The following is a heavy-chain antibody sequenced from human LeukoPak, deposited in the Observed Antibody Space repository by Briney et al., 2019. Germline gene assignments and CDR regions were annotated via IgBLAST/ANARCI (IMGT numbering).Heavy chain of an antibody. Sequence: SGGSLRLSCTVSGFTVSSNSMSWVRQAPGKGLEWVSFIYSDNTHYSDSVKGRFTISRDNSKNTLYLQMNSLRAEDTAVYYCAREGLNMVRGVIPKEAWGWFDPWGQGTLVTVSS. CDR3: AREGLNMVRGVIPKEAWGWFDP. CDR1: GFTVSSNS. J-gene: IGHJ5*02. D-gene: IGHD3-10*01. CDR2: IYSDNT. V-gene: IGHV3-53*01.